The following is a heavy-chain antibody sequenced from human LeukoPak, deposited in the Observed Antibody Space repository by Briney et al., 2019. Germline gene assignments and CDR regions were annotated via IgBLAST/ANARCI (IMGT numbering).Heavy chain of an antibody. CDR1: GFTFDDYA. Sequence: GGSLRLSCAASGFTFDDYAMHWVRQAPGKGLEWVSGISWNSGSIGYADSVKGRFTISRDNAKSSLYLQMNSLRAEDTALYYCAKGDDSSSYGAPHNWGQGILVTVSS. V-gene: IGHV3-9*01. CDR2: ISWNSGSI. D-gene: IGHD4-17*01. CDR3: AKGDDSSSYGAPHN. J-gene: IGHJ4*02.